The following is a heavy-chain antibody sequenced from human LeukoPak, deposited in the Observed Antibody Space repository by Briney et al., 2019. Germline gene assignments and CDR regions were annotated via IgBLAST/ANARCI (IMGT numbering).Heavy chain of an antibody. D-gene: IGHD3-22*01. CDR1: GFTFSSYW. CDR3: ARDLYRIVVVPHYFDY. V-gene: IGHV3-7*01. J-gene: IGHJ4*02. Sequence: GGSLRLSCAASGFTFSSYWMSWVRQAPGKGLEGVANTKQDGSGKYYVDSVKGRFTISRDNAKNSLYLQMNSLRAEDTAVYYCARDLYRIVVVPHYFDYWGQGTLVTVSS. CDR2: TKQDGSGK.